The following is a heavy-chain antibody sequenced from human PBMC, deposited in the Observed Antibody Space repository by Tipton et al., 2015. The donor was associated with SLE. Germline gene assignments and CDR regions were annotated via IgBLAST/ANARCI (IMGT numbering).Heavy chain of an antibody. CDR2: ISHGRIT. CDR3: ARGRGIHLFDY. Sequence: TLSLTCTVSGGSVSSGSYYWTWIRQPPGKGLEWIGEISHGRITNYNPSLKSRVTISVDTSKNQFSLKLSSVTAADTAVYYCARGRGIHLFDYWGQGTLVTVSS. V-gene: IGHV4-39*07. J-gene: IGHJ4*02. D-gene: IGHD3-10*01. CDR1: GGSVSSGSYY.